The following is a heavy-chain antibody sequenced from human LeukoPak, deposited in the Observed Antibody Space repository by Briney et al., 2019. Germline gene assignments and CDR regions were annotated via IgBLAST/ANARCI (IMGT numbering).Heavy chain of an antibody. CDR2: INPSGGST. Sequence: GASVKVSSKASGYTFTSYYMHWARQAPGQGLEWMGIINPSGGSTSYAQKFQGRVTMTRDTSTSTVYMELSSLRSEDTAVYYCARNLVGATWLFHYWGQGTLVTVSS. D-gene: IGHD1-26*01. CDR1: GYTFTSYY. J-gene: IGHJ4*02. CDR3: ARNLVGATWLFHY. V-gene: IGHV1-46*01.